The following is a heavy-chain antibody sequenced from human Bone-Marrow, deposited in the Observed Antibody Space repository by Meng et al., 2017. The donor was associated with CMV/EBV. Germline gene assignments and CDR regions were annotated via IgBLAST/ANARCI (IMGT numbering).Heavy chain of an antibody. CDR3: ARDAPEEYCSSTSCRYYYYYGMDV. Sequence: GGSLRLSCAVSGFTFSSYSMNWVRQAPGKGLEWVSSISSSSSYIYYADSVKGRFTISRDNAKNSLYLQMNSLRAEDTAVYYCARDAPEEYCSSTSCRYYYYYGMDVWGQGTTVTVSS. CDR2: ISSSSSYI. V-gene: IGHV3-21*01. D-gene: IGHD2-2*01. J-gene: IGHJ6*02. CDR1: GFTFSSYS.